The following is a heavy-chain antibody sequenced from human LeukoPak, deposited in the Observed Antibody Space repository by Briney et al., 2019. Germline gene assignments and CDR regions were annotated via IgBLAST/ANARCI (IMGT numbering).Heavy chain of an antibody. CDR2: ISSSGSR. Sequence: PGGSLRLSCAASGFTFSSYSMDWVRQAPGKGLEWVASISSSGSRYYADSVKGRVTISRDNSKNRLDLEMNSLRAEDTAVYYCARGMFWSGYYPLDYWGQGTLVTVSS. D-gene: IGHD3-3*01. CDR1: GFTFSSYS. J-gene: IGHJ4*02. V-gene: IGHV3-21*04. CDR3: ARGMFWSGYYPLDY.